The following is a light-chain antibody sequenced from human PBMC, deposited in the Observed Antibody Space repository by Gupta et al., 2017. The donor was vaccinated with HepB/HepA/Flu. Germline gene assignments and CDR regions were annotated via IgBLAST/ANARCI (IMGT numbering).Light chain of an antibody. CDR2: DAS. CDR3: QQRSNGPQLT. J-gene: IGKJ4*01. Sequence: EIVLTQSPATLSLSPGERATLPCRASQSVSSYLAWYQQKPGQAPRLLIYDASNRATGIPARFSGSGSGTDFTLTISSLEPEDFAVYYCQQRSNGPQLTLGGGTKVEIK. V-gene: IGKV3-11*01. CDR1: QSVSSY.